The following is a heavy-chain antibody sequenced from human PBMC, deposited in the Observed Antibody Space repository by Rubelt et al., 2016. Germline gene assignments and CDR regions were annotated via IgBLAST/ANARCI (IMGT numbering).Heavy chain of an antibody. Sequence: QVQLQQWGAGLFKPSETLSLTCAVSGGSFCGYYWSWIRQPPGKGLEWIGEFNHSGSTNYNPSLKSLVSISVDPAKNQLSLQLSPVTAAVSAVYYCARRAGGYWGQGTLVTVSS. CDR2: FNHSGST. J-gene: IGHJ4*02. V-gene: IGHV4-34*01. CDR1: GGSFCGYY. D-gene: IGHD3-16*01. CDR3: ARRAGGY.